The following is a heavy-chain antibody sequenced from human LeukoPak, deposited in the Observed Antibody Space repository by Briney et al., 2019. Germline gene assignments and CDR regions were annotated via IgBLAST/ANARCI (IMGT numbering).Heavy chain of an antibody. CDR1: GFTFFSYW. Sequence: GGSLRLSCAASGFTFFSYWMHWVRQAPGKGLVWVSRISSDGSDTSYADPVKGRFTISRDNAKNTLYLQMNSLRDEDTAVYYCASGQVSYGYGDWGQGTLVTVSS. D-gene: IGHD5-18*01. CDR2: ISSDGSDT. CDR3: ASGQVSYGYGD. V-gene: IGHV3-74*01. J-gene: IGHJ4*02.